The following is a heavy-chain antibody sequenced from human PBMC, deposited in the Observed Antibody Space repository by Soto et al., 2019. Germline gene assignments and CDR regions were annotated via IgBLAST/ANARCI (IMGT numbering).Heavy chain of an antibody. CDR2: ISYDGSNK. CDR3: AKDLHSSGWAAYNFDY. J-gene: IGHJ4*02. V-gene: IGHV3-30*18. Sequence: GGSLTLSCAASGFTFSDYGMHWVRQAPGKGLEWVALISYDGSNKYYTDSVKGRFTISRDNTKNTLYLQMNSLRAEDSAVYYCAKDLHSSGWAAYNFDYSGQRTLVTV. D-gene: IGHD6-25*01. CDR1: GFTFSDYG.